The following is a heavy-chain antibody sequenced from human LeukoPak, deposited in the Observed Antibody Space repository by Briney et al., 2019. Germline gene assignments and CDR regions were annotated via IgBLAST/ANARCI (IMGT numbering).Heavy chain of an antibody. J-gene: IGHJ3*02. Sequence: GASVKVSCKASGYTFTSYGISWVRQAPGQGLEGMGWISAYNGNTNYAQKLQGRVTMTTDTSTSTAYMELRSLRSDDTAVYYCARAYCSSTSCYAFDIWGQGTMVTVSS. D-gene: IGHD2-2*01. CDR1: GYTFTSYG. CDR2: ISAYNGNT. V-gene: IGHV1-18*01. CDR3: ARAYCSSTSCYAFDI.